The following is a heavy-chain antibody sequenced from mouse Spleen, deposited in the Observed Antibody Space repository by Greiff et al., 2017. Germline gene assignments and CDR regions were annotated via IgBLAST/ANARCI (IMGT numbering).Heavy chain of an antibody. D-gene: IGHD1-1*01. Sequence: EVQLQQSGADLVRPGASVKLSCTASGFNIKDYYIHWVKQRPEQGLEWIGRIDPEDGDTECAPKFQGKATMTADTSSNTAYLQLSSLTSEDTAVYYCTTAYYFGSSPWYFDVWGAGTTVTVSS. V-gene: IGHV14-1*01. CDR2: IDPEDGDT. CDR3: TTAYYFGSSPWYFDV. J-gene: IGHJ1*01. CDR1: GFNIKDYY.